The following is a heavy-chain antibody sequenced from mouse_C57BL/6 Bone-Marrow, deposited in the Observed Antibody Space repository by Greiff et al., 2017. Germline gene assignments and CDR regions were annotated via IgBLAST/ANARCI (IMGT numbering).Heavy chain of an antibody. CDR2: INPNNGGT. Sequence: EVQLQQSGPELVKPGASVKISCKASGYTFTDYYMNWVKQSHGKSLEWIGDINPNNGGTSYNQKFKGKATLTVDKSSSTAYMELRSLTSEDSAVYYCARARIYYGSSPDYWGQGTTLTVSS. D-gene: IGHD1-1*01. J-gene: IGHJ2*01. CDR1: GYTFTDYY. V-gene: IGHV1-26*01. CDR3: ARARIYYGSSPDY.